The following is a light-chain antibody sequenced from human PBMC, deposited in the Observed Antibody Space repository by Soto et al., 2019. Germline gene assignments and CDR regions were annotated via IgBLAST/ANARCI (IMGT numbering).Light chain of an antibody. V-gene: IGLV1-47*01. CDR3: AAWDDSLSGVV. CDR2: RNN. Sequence: QSVLTQPPSASGTPGQRVTFSCSGSGSNIGSNYVYWYQQLPGTAPKLLIYRNNQRPSGVPDRFSGSKSGTSASLAISGLRSEDEADYYCAAWDDSLSGVVFGGGTKLTVL. CDR1: GSNIGSNY. J-gene: IGLJ2*01.